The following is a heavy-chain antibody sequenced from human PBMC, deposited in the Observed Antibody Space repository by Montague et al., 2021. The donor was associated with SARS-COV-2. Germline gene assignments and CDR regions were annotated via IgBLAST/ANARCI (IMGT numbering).Heavy chain of an antibody. J-gene: IGHJ4*02. D-gene: IGHD5-18*01. CDR3: ARREYSYGWGD. V-gene: IGHV4-39*01. Sequence: SETLSLTCTVTGGPISGSSYYWGWIRQSPGKGLEWIASVDYSGXTXYXXSLKSRLTISVDTSKNQFSLKLISVAAADTALYYCARREYSYGWGDWGQGTLVTVSS. CDR1: GGPISGSSYY. CDR2: VDYSGXT.